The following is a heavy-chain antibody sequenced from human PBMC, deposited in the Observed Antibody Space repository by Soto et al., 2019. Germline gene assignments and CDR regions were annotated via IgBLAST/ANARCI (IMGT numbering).Heavy chain of an antibody. CDR3: ARVRGYSYGFPFDY. CDR2: IHYSGST. D-gene: IGHD5-18*01. J-gene: IGHJ4*02. Sequence: PSETLSLTCTVSGGSISSYYWSWIRQPPGKGLEWVGYIHYSGSTNYNPSPKSRVTISVDTSKNQFSLKLSSVTAADTAVYYCARVRGYSYGFPFDYWGQGNLVTVSS. V-gene: IGHV4-59*01. CDR1: GGSISSYY.